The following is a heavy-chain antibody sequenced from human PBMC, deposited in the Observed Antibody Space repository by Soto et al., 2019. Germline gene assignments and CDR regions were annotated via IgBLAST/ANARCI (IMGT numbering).Heavy chain of an antibody. CDR2: INPDGSAK. V-gene: IGHV3-7*05. CDR1: GFTFSSYW. J-gene: IGHJ4*02. CDR3: AYGSGNYRFQY. D-gene: IGHD3-10*01. Sequence: GGSLRLSCAASGFTFSSYWLSWVRQAPGKGLEWVANINPDGSAKYYVESVKGRFTISRDNAKNSLSLQMNSLRAEDTAVYYCAYGSGNYRFQYWGQGTLVTVSS.